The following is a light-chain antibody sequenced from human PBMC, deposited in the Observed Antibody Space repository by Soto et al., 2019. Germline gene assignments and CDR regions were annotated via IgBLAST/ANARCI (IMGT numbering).Light chain of an antibody. J-gene: IGLJ2*01. CDR1: SSNIGSNY. Sequence: QAVVTQPPSASGTPGQRVTISCSGSSSNIGSNYVYWYQQLPGTAPKLMIYEVSKRPSGVPDRFSGSKSGNTASLTVSGLQAEDEADYYCSSYAGSNNVVFGGGTKLTVL. V-gene: IGLV1-47*01. CDR3: SSYAGSNNVV. CDR2: EVS.